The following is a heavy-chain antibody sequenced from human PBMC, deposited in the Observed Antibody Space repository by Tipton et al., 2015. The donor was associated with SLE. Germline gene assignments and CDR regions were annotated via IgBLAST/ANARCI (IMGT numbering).Heavy chain of an antibody. CDR3: VRMEGMITYGGIAGL. D-gene: IGHD3-16*01. J-gene: IGHJ4*02. CDR1: GGSISGRSYY. V-gene: IGHV4-39*02. CDR2: LFYSGST. Sequence: TLSLTCSVSGGSISGRSYYWGWIRQPPGKGLEWVGWLFYSGSTYYNPSLKSRVTISIDTSKSHFSLKLTSVTAADTAVYYCVRMEGMITYGGIAGLWGQGTVVTVSS.